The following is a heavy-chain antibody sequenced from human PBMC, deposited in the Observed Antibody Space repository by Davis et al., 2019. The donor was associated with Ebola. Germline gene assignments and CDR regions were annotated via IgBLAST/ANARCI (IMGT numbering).Heavy chain of an antibody. CDR1: GGTFSSYA. Sequence: AASVKVSCKASGGTFSSYAISWVRQAPGQGLEWMGWISAYNGNTNYAQKVQGRLTMTTDTSTSTAFMELRSLRSDETAVYYCARCNYDFWSGIGAGYYGMDVWGQGTTVTVSS. V-gene: IGHV1-18*01. CDR3: ARCNYDFWSGIGAGYYGMDV. D-gene: IGHD3-3*01. J-gene: IGHJ6*02. CDR2: ISAYNGNT.